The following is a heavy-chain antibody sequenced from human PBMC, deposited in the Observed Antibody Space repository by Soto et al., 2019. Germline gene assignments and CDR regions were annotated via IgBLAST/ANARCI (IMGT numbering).Heavy chain of an antibody. Sequence: QVQLVQSGAEEKKPGASVKVSCKASGYIFTTYAMHWVRQAPGQRLEWMGWINAVNGHTKYSQKFQGRVTFAGDTSASTAYMELSTLTSEDTPEYYCARDDCSGGSCYPPTRAFDFWGQGTMVTVSS. D-gene: IGHD2-15*01. CDR2: INAVNGHT. CDR1: GYIFTTYA. J-gene: IGHJ3*01. V-gene: IGHV1-3*05. CDR3: ARDDCSGGSCYPPTRAFDF.